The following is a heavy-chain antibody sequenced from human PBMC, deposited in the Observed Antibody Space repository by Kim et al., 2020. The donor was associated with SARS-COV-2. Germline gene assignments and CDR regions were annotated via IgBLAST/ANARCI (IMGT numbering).Heavy chain of an antibody. D-gene: IGHD5-12*01. J-gene: IGHJ3*02. Sequence: ADSGKGRITNSRDNAKKALYLQVNRLRAEDTAVYYCAREGDGYKGVAFDIWGQGTMVTVSS. V-gene: IGHV3-21*01. CDR3: AREGDGYKGVAFDI.